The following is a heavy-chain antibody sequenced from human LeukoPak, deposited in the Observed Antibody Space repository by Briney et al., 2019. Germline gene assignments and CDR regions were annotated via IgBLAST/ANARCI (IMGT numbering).Heavy chain of an antibody. J-gene: IGHJ4*02. V-gene: IGHV3-23*01. CDR2: ISGSGTST. Sequence: GGSLRLSCAASGFTFSSYAMSWVRQAPGKGLQWVSSISGSGTSTYYADSVKGRFTISRDNSKNTLFLQMNSLRADDTAVYYCAKERYSSSWYVFDYWGQGFLVTVSS. D-gene: IGHD6-13*01. CDR1: GFTFSSYA. CDR3: AKERYSSSWYVFDY.